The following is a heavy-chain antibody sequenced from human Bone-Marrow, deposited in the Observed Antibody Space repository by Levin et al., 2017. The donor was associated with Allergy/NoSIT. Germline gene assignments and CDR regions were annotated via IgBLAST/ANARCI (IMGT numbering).Heavy chain of an antibody. Sequence: GESLKISCAASGFTFNNAWMSWVRQAPGKGLEWVGRVKSKTVGEAKDYAAPVRGRFSISRDDSSSTLYLQMDTLKTEDTGVYFCTTRFFYNGSAHSDTQQMFRVFDLWGQGTMVTVSS. J-gene: IGHJ3*01. CDR3: TTRFFYNGSAHSDTQQMFRVFDL. V-gene: IGHV3-15*05. CDR1: GFTFNNAW. CDR2: VKSKTVGEAK. D-gene: IGHD3-22*01.